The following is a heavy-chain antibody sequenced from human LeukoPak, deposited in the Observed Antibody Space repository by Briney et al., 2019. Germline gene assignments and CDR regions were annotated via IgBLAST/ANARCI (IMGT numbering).Heavy chain of an antibody. CDR2: FSYSGGT. D-gene: IGHD3-16*01. J-gene: IGHJ4*02. CDR3: AREAPLGKYYDY. V-gene: IGHV4-59*01. Sequence: SETLSLTCTVSGGSINNLFWTWIRQPPGKGLEWIGYFSYSGGTTYNPSLKSRVTISIDTSKNQFSLNLNSVTAADTAVYYCAREAPLGKYYDYWGPGTLVTVSS. CDR1: GGSINNLF.